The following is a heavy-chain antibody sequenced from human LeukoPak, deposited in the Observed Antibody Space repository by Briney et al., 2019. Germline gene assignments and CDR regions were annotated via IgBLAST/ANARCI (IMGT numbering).Heavy chain of an antibody. D-gene: IGHD6-13*01. CDR2: ISSSSSYI. CDR1: GGSFSGYY. Sequence: ETLSLTCAVYGGSFSGYYWSWIRQAPGKGLEWVSSISSSSSYIYYADSVKGRFTISRDNAKNSLYLQMNSLRAEDTAVYYCARDPAAGRHYYYYMDVWGKGTTVTISS. CDR3: ARDPAAGRHYYYYMDV. J-gene: IGHJ6*03. V-gene: IGHV3-21*01.